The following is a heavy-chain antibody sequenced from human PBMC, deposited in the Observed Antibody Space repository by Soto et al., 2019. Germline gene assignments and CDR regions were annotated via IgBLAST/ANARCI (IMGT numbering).Heavy chain of an antibody. V-gene: IGHV3-23*01. CDR3: AKEYDSSGYYSDLFFDY. J-gene: IGHJ4*02. CDR2: ISGSGGST. Sequence: GGSLRLSCAASGFTFSSYAMSWVRQAPGKGLEWVSAISGSGGSTYYADSVKGRFTISRDNSKNTLYLQMNSLRAEDTAVYYCAKEYDSSGYYSDLFFDYWGQGTLVTVSS. D-gene: IGHD3-22*01. CDR1: GFTFSSYA.